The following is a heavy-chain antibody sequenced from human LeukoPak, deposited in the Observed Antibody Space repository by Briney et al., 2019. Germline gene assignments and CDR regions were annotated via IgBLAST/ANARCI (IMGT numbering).Heavy chain of an antibody. Sequence: AASVKVSCKASGYTFTDYYMHWVRQAPGQGLEWMGWINPKNGGSHSAQKFQGRVTMTRDTSISTAYMELTRLRSEDTAVYYCATIGMYPGTTAYYFHYWGQGTLVTVSS. CDR2: INPKNGGS. CDR3: ATIGMYPGTTAYYFHY. V-gene: IGHV1-2*02. J-gene: IGHJ4*02. CDR1: GYTFTDYY. D-gene: IGHD1-1*01.